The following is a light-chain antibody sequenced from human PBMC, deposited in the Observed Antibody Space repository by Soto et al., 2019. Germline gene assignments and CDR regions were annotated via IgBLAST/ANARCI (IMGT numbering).Light chain of an antibody. V-gene: IGKV1-5*03. Sequence: DIQMTQSPSTLSGSVGDRVTITCRASQTSSSWLAWYQQKPGKAPKLLIYKASTLKSGVPSRFSGSGSGTEFTLTISSLQPDDFATYYCQHYNSYSEAFGQGTKGELK. J-gene: IGKJ1*01. CDR3: QHYNSYSEA. CDR1: QTSSSW. CDR2: KAS.